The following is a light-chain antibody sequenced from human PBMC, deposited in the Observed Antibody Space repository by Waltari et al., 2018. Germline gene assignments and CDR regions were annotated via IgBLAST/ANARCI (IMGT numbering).Light chain of an antibody. V-gene: IGKV3-20*01. CDR2: GAS. J-gene: IGKJ1*01. CDR1: QSGSGGV. Sequence: GRASQSGSGGVAWYQPNTGQPRRLLSYGASSRATGIPDRFSGSGSGTDFSLTISRLEPEDSAVYYCQKYGTLPATFGQGTKVEVK. CDR3: QKYGTLPAT.